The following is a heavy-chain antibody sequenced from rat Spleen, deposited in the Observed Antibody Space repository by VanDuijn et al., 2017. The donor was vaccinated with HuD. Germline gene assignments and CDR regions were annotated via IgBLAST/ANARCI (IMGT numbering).Heavy chain of an antibody. CDR1: GDSISSNF. Sequence: EVQLQESGPGLVKPSQSLSLTCSVTGDSISSNFWGWIRKFPGNKMEWIGHLSYSGSTNYNPSLKSRISITRDTSKNQFFLQLNSVTTEDTATYYCARRRGQVYNNYFDYWGQGVMVTVSS. J-gene: IGHJ2*01. CDR3: ARRRGQVYNNYFDY. V-gene: IGHV3-1*01. D-gene: IGHD1-10*01. CDR2: LSYSGST.